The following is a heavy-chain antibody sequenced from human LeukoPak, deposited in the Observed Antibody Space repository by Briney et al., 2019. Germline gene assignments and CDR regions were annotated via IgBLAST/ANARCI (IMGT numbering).Heavy chain of an antibody. CDR3: ARTAGYFDY. CDR2: INHSGST. V-gene: IGHV4-34*01. CDR1: GGSFSGYY. D-gene: IGHD2-21*02. J-gene: IGHJ4*02. Sequence: KPSETLSLTCAVYGGSFSGYYWSWIRQPPGKGLEWIGEINHSGSTNYNPSLKSRVTISVDTSKNQFSLKLSSVTAADTAVYYCARTAGYFDYWGQGTLVTVSS.